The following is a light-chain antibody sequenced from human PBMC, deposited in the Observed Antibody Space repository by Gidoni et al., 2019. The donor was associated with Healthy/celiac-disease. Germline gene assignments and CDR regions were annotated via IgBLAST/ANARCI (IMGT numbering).Light chain of an antibody. V-gene: IGLV2-14*03. J-gene: IGLJ1*01. CDR2: DVS. CDR3: SSYTSSSPYV. Sequence: QSALTQPASVSGSPGPSITISCTGTSSDVGGYKYVSWYQQQPGKAPKLMIYDVSKRPSGVSNRFSGSKSGNTASLTISGLQAEDEADYYCSSYTSSSPYVFGTGTKVTVL. CDR1: SSDVGGYKY.